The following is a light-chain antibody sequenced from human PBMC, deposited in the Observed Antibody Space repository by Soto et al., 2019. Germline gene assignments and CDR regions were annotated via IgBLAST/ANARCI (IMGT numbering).Light chain of an antibody. CDR1: QSISSS. Sequence: EIVLTQSPATLSLSPGERATLSCRASQSISSSLAWYQQKPGQAPRLLIYDASTRATGFPARFSGSGSGTDVTLTIGSLEPEDFAVYYCQQRSEWPRTFGQGTKVEV. V-gene: IGKV3-11*01. CDR3: QQRSEWPRT. J-gene: IGKJ1*01. CDR2: DAS.